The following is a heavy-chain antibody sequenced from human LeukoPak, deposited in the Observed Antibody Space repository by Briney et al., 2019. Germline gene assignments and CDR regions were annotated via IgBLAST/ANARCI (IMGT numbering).Heavy chain of an antibody. D-gene: IGHD2-15*01. Sequence: PGGSLRLSCAASGFTFSSYGMHWVRQAPGKGLEWVAFIRYDGSNKYYADSVKGRFTISRDNSKNTLYLQMNSLRAEDTAVYYCAKDLYCSGGSCYPYGMDAWGQGTTVTVSS. CDR1: GFTFSSYG. CDR3: AKDLYCSGGSCYPYGMDA. CDR2: IRYDGSNK. V-gene: IGHV3-30*02. J-gene: IGHJ6*02.